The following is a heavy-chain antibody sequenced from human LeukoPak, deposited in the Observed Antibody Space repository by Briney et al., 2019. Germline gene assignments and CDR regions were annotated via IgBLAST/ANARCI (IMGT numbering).Heavy chain of an antibody. D-gene: IGHD3-10*01. CDR2: ISSSGSTI. J-gene: IGHJ5*02. Sequence: GGSLRLSCAASGFTFSDYYMSWIRQAPGKGLEWVSYISSSGSTIYYADSVKGRFTISRDNAKNSLYLQMNSLRAEDTAVYYRARDLYGSGSYTNWFDPWGQGTLVTVSS. CDR1: GFTFSDYY. CDR3: ARDLYGSGSYTNWFDP. V-gene: IGHV3-11*01.